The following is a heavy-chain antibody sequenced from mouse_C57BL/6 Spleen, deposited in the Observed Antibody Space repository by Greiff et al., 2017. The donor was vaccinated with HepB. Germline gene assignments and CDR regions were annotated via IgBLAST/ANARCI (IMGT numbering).Heavy chain of an antibody. J-gene: IGHJ2*01. D-gene: IGHD1-1*01. V-gene: IGHV1-47*01. CDR2: FHPYNVDT. Sequence: VQLQQSGAELVKPGASVKMSCKASGYTFTTYPIEWLKQNHGKSLEWIGNFHPYNVDTKYNEKFKGKATLTVEKSSSTVYLELSRLTSDDTPVYSCARRNYGSSPNVDGYFDNWGQGTTLTVSS. CDR1: GYTFTTYP. CDR3: ARRNYGSSPNVDGYFDN.